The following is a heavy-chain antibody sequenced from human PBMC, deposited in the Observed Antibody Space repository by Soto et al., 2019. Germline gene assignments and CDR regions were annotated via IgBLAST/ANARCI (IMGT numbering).Heavy chain of an antibody. D-gene: IGHD3-10*01. CDR3: VLPPRGGSGSYYSH. CDR2: ISSSSSYI. J-gene: IGHJ4*02. CDR1: GFTFSSYS. V-gene: IGHV3-21*01. Sequence: EVQLVESGGGLVKPGGSLRLSCAASGFTFSSYSMNWVRQAPGKGLEWVSSISSSSSYIYYADSVKGRFTISRDNAKNSLYLQMNSLRAEDTAVYYCVLPPRGGSGSYYSHWGQGTLVTVSS.